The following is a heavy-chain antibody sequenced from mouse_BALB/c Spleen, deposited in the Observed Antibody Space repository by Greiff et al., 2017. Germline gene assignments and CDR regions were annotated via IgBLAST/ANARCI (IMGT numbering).Heavy chain of an antibody. V-gene: IGHV5-17*02. Sequence: EVQRVESGGGLVQPGGSRKLSCAASGFTFSSFGMHWVRQAPEKGLEWVAYISSGSSTIYYADTVKGRFTISRDNPKNTLFLQMTSLRSEDTAMYYCARTDGYYDWFAYWGQGTLVTVSA. CDR3: ARTDGYYDWFAY. CDR1: GFTFSSFG. J-gene: IGHJ3*01. CDR2: ISSGSSTI. D-gene: IGHD2-3*01.